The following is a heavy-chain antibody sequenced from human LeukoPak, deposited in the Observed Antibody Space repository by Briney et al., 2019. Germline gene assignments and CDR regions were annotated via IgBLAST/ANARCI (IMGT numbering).Heavy chain of an antibody. Sequence: ASVKVSCKASGYTVTSYGISWVRQGPGQGLEWMGWISAYNVNTNYAQKLQGRVTMTTDTSTRTAYMELRSLRSDDPAVYYCARSPLTMIVVAYSYFAYWGQGPLVTVSS. CDR2: ISAYNVNT. J-gene: IGHJ4*02. CDR3: ARSPLTMIVVAYSYFAY. D-gene: IGHD3-22*01. CDR1: GYTVTSYG. V-gene: IGHV1-18*01.